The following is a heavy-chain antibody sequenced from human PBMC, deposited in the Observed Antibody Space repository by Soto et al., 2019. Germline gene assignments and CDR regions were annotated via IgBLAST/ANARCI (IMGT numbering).Heavy chain of an antibody. CDR3: AKGEGPATMRSPLDY. J-gene: IGHJ4*02. Sequence: EVQLLESGGGLVQPGRSLRLSCAASGLTFSSYAMTWVRQAPGKGLEWVSTISGSGGTTYYADSVKGRFTISRDNSKNTLYLQMNSLRAEDSALYYCAKGEGPATMRSPLDYWGQGTLVTVSS. CDR1: GLTFSSYA. V-gene: IGHV3-23*01. CDR2: ISGSGGTT. D-gene: IGHD2-2*01.